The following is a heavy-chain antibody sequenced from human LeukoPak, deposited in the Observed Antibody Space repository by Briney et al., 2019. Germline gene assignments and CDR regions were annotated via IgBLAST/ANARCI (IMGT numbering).Heavy chain of an antibody. J-gene: IGHJ4*02. D-gene: IGHD3-22*01. CDR1: GYTFTTYA. Sequence: ASVKVSCKASGYTFTTYAMNWVRQAPGQGLEWMGWISTNTGNPTYAQGFTGRFVFSLDTSVSTAYLQITSLKAEDTAVYYCARGIYDSSGYYWGGSHYWGQGTLVTVSS. CDR2: ISTNTGNP. V-gene: IGHV7-4-1*02. CDR3: ARGIYDSSGYYWGGSHY.